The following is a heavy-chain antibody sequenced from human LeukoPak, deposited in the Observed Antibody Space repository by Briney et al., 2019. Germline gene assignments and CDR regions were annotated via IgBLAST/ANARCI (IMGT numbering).Heavy chain of an antibody. CDR2: ISYDGSNK. CDR3: ERIYCTTANRVRWCMWY. D-gene: IGHD2-8*01. J-gene: IGHJ4*02. CDR1: GFTFSSYA. V-gene: IGHV3-30-3*01. Sequence: GRSLRLSCAASGFTFSSYAMHWVRQAPGKGLEWVAVISYDGSNKYYADSVKGRFTISRDNSKNTLYLQMNSLRAEDTAVYYCERIYCTTANRVRWCMWYWGQGTLVTVSS.